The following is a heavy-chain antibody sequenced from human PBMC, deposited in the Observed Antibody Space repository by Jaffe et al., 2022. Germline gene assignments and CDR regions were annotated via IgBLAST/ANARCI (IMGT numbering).Heavy chain of an antibody. D-gene: IGHD4-17*01. V-gene: IGHV4-59*01. CDR2: IYYSGST. J-gene: IGHJ2*01. Sequence: QVQLQESGPGLVKPSETLSLTCTVSGGSISSYYWSWIRQPPGKGLEWIGYIYYSGSTNYNPSLKSRVTISVDTSKNQFSLKLSSVTAADTAVYYCARLWGYGDYKLAARRLWYFDLWGRGTLVTVSS. CDR3: ARLWGYGDYKLAARRLWYFDL. CDR1: GGSISSYY.